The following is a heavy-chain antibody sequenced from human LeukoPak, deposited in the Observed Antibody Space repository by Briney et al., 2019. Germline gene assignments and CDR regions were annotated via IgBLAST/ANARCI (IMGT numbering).Heavy chain of an antibody. V-gene: IGHV3-49*04. CDR1: GFTFGDYG. CDR3: TRCGTRFMIAFGGV. CDR2: IRSKAYGGTT. Sequence: GGSLRLSCTASGFTFGDYGMSWVRQAPGKGLEWVGFIRSKAYGGTTEYAASVKGRVTISRDDSKSIAYLQMNSLKTEDTAVYYCTRCGTRFMIAFGGVWGPGTLVTVPS. J-gene: IGHJ4*02. D-gene: IGHD3-16*01.